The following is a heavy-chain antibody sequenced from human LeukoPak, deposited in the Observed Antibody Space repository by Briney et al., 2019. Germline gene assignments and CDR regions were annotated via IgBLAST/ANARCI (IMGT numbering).Heavy chain of an antibody. CDR3: ARVHATGYFSLDLGY. CDR1: GYTFTGYF. CDR2: INPNTGGT. D-gene: IGHD3-9*01. Sequence: ASVMVSCKASGYTFTGYFMHWVRQAPGQGLDWMGWINPNTGGTKYAQKFQGRVTMTRDTSIGTAYMELSTVTSDDTDVYFCARVHATGYFSLDLGYWGQGTLVTVSS. J-gene: IGHJ4*02. V-gene: IGHV1-2*02.